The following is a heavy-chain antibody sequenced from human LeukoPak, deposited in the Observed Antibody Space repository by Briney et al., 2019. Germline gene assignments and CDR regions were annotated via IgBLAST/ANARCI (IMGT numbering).Heavy chain of an antibody. V-gene: IGHV4-59*12. CDR1: GGTISCYY. J-gene: IGHJ4*02. Sequence: PSETLSLTCTVSGGTISCYYWSWIRQPPGQGLKWIGYIYYSGNTNYNPSLKSRATISVDTSKKQVSLKLSSVTAADTAVYYCASMDIEPYYDFWSGYPTEYHFDYWGQGTLVTVSS. CDR3: ASMDIEPYYDFWSGYPTEYHFDY. CDR2: IYYSGNT. D-gene: IGHD3-3*01.